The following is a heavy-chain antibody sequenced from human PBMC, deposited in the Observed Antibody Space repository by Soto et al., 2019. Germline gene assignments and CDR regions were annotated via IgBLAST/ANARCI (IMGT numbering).Heavy chain of an antibody. Sequence: PSETLSLTCTVSGGSISSYYWSWIRQPPGKGREWIGYIYYSGSTNYNPSLKSRVTISVDTSKNQFSLKLNSVTAADTAVYYCARGPPRERPGPHLAFWGQGTLVTVFS. V-gene: IGHV4-59*01. CDR3: ARGPPRERPGPHLAF. J-gene: IGHJ1*01. D-gene: IGHD1-26*01. CDR2: IYYSGST. CDR1: GGSISSYY.